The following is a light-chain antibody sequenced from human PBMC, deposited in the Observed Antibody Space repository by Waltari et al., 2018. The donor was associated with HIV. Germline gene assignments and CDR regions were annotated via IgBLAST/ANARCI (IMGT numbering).Light chain of an antibody. CDR2: GAS. CDR1: QTISAY. J-gene: IGKJ4*01. CDR3: QQSFSTLLT. Sequence: DIQLTPSPSSLSASVGARVTISCRASQTISAYLNWYQQKPGKAPKLLISGASSLQSGVPSRFSGGGFDTDFSLTISNLQPDDFATYYCQQSFSTLLTFGGGTKVEIK. V-gene: IGKV1-39*01.